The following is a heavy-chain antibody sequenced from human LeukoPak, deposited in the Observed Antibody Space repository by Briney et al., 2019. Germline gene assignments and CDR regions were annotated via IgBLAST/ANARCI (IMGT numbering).Heavy chain of an antibody. CDR2: IRSRTKGYAT. CDR1: GMSLSDSA. CDR3: IRHVEFQRPY. D-gene: IGHD3-10*01. J-gene: IGHJ4*02. V-gene: IGHV3-73*01. Sequence: GGSLTLSCAASGMSLSDSAMNWVRQAPGKGLEWLAHIRSRTKGYATAYAASVTGRFVISRDDVKNMAFLQMTSLETEDMAVYYCIRHVEFQRPYWAQGVQVTVSS.